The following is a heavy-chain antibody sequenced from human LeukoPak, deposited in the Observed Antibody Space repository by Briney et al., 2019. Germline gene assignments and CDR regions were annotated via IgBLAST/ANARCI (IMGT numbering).Heavy chain of an antibody. J-gene: IGHJ4*02. D-gene: IGHD6-19*01. CDR2: IWYDGSNK. V-gene: IGHV3-33*01. Sequence: GGSLRLSRAASGFTFSSYGMHWVRQAPGKGLEWVAVIWYDGSNKYYADSVKGRFTISRDNSKNTLYLQMNSLRAEDTAVYYCARVRSSGWYNDYWGQGTLVTVSS. CDR3: ARVRSSGWYNDY. CDR1: GFTFSSYG.